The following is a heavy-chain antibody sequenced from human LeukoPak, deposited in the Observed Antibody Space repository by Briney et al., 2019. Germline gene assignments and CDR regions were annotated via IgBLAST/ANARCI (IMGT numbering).Heavy chain of an antibody. D-gene: IGHD1-26*01. CDR2: ISRNSGSI. Sequence: GGSLRLSCAASGFTFDDYAMHWVRQAPGKGLEWVSGISRNSGSIGYADSVKGRFTISRDNAKNSLYLQMNSLRAEDTALYYCAKGPGSGSYDAFDIWGQGTMVTVSS. J-gene: IGHJ3*02. CDR3: AKGPGSGSYDAFDI. CDR1: GFTFDDYA. V-gene: IGHV3-9*01.